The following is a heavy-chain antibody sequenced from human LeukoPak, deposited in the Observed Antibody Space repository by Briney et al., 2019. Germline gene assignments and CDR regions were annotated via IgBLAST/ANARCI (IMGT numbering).Heavy chain of an antibody. V-gene: IGHV3-7*03. CDR1: GFTFSSYW. CDR3: ARDPPADYGDYNAFDI. Sequence: GGSLRLSCAASGFTFSSYWMSWVRQAPGKGLEWVANIKQDGSEEYYVDSVKGRFTISRDNAKNSLYLQMNSLRAEDTAVYYCARDPPADYGDYNAFDIWGQGTMVTVSS. D-gene: IGHD4-17*01. CDR2: IKQDGSEE. J-gene: IGHJ3*02.